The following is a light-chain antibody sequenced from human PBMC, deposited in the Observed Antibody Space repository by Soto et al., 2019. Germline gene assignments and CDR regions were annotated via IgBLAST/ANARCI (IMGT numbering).Light chain of an antibody. V-gene: IGLV2-11*01. CDR2: DVA. J-gene: IGLJ2*01. Sequence: QSALTQPASVSGSPGQSITISCSGTSNDVGGYDYVSWYQQHPGKVPKLMIFDVAKRPSGVPDRFSGSKSGTTASLTISGLQAEDEADYYCCSYGGNYVIFGGGTQLTVL. CDR3: CSYGGNYVI. CDR1: SNDVGGYDY.